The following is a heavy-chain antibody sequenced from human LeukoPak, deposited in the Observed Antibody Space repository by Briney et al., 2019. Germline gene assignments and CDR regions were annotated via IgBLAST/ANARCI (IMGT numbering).Heavy chain of an antibody. Sequence: GGSLRLSCAASGLTFSSYGMHWVRQAPGKGLEWVSNIKQDGSEKYYVDSVKGRFTISRDNAKNSLYLQMNSLRAEDTAVYYCARDRSSLDYWGQGTLVTVSS. CDR1: GLTFSSYG. V-gene: IGHV3-7*01. CDR2: IKQDGSEK. D-gene: IGHD6-13*01. CDR3: ARDRSSLDY. J-gene: IGHJ4*02.